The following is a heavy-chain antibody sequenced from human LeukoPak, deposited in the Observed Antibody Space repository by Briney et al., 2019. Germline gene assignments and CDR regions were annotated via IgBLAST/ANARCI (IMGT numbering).Heavy chain of an antibody. J-gene: IGHJ5*02. CDR3: TRLFAGNWFDP. Sequence: GGSLRLSCAASGFTFSSYAMSWVRQAPGKGLEWVSVIYSGGSTYYADSVKGRFTISRDNSKNTLYLQMNSLRAEDTAVYYCTRLFAGNWFDPWGQGTLVTVSS. CDR2: IYSGGST. V-gene: IGHV3-53*01. CDR1: GFTFSSYA.